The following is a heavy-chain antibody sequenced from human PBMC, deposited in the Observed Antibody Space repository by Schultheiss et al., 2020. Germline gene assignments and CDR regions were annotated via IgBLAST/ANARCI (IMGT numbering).Heavy chain of an antibody. CDR1: GGSFSGYY. CDR2: ISGSGRST. J-gene: IGHJ4*02. D-gene: IGHD6-6*01. Sequence: LSLTCAVYGGSFSGYYWSWIRQPPGKGLEWVSTISGSGRSTYYADSVKGRFTISRDNSKNTLYLQMNSLRAEDTAVYYCAVAEYTSSSGLFDYWGQGTLVTVSS. CDR3: AVAEYTSSSGLFDY. V-gene: IGHV3-23*01.